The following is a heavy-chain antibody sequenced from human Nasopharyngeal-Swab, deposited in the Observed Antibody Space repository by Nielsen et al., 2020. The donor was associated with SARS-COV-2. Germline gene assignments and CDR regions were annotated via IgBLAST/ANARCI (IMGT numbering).Heavy chain of an antibody. V-gene: IGHV3-23*03. CDR1: GFTFSSYA. J-gene: IGHJ2*01. D-gene: IGHD7-27*01. Sequence: GESLKISCAASGFTFSSYAMSWVRQAPGKGLEWVSVIYSGGSSTYYADSVKGRFTISRDNSKTTLYLQMNSLRAEDTAVYYCAKDGDDPDWYFDLWGRGTLVTVSS. CDR2: IYSGGSST. CDR3: AKDGDDPDWYFDL.